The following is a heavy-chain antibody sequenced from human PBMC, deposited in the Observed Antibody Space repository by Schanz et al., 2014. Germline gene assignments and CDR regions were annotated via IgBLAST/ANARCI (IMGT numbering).Heavy chain of an antibody. V-gene: IGHV3-33*01. CDR2: IWSDGSTK. CDR3: ARPRFDYGEVDY. D-gene: IGHD4-17*01. Sequence: QAQLMESGGGVVQPGTSLILSCSVSGFSLNTYGIHWVRQAPGKGPEWVAVIWSDGSTKYYADSVRGRFTISRDRFQNTLYLRMSSLRAEDTAVYYCARPRFDYGEVDYWGQGTLVTVSS. J-gene: IGHJ4*02. CDR1: GFSLNTYG.